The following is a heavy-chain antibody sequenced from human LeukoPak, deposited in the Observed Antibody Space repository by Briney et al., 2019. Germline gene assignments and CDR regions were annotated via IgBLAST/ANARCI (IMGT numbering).Heavy chain of an antibody. V-gene: IGHV1-46*01. J-gene: IGHJ4*02. CDR2: IYSYSGNA. D-gene: IGHD3-10*01. CDR1: LCTLTSSY. CDR3: GRDHDPVATCIRAAYCEY. Sequence: SAVTVSCQASLCTLTSSYIHWVGRAPGHGLERMGIIYSYSGNAAYAEGFKGRVSTTRDTSTSTGYIEMSTLSSQETAEYYCGRDHDPVATCIRAAYCEYWGQGTVATVSS.